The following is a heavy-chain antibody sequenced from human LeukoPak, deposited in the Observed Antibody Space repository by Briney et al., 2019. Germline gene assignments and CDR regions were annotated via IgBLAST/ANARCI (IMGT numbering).Heavy chain of an antibody. D-gene: IGHD3-22*01. V-gene: IGHV4-39*01. Sequence: PSETLSLTCTVSGGSISSSSYYWGWIRQPPGKGLEWIGSIYYSGSTYYNPSLKSRVTISVDTSKNQFSLKLSSVTAADTAVYYCASLGTVDDSSGYQPFDYWGQGTLVTVSS. CDR1: GGSISSSSYY. J-gene: IGHJ4*02. CDR2: IYYSGST. CDR3: ASLGTVDDSSGYQPFDY.